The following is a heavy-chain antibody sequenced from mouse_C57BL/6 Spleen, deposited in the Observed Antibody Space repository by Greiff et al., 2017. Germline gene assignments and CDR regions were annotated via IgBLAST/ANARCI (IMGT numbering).Heavy chain of an antibody. V-gene: IGHV1-69*01. CDR3: ARSDPDGYPCAC. D-gene: IGHD2-3*01. J-gene: IGHJ3*01. Sequence: QVQLQQPGAELVMPGASVKLSCKASGYTFTSYWMHWVKQRPGQGLEWIGEFDPSDSYTNYNQKFKGKSPLTVDKSSSTGYMQLNSLTSEDSAVYDCARSDPDGYPCACWGQGALVTVSA. CDR2: FDPSDSYT. CDR1: GYTFTSYW.